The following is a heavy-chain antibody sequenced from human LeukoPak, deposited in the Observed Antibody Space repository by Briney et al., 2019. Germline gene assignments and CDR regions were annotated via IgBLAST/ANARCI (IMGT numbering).Heavy chain of an antibody. CDR2: ISSSGGII. CDR3: ASRYGSGRKKAGPFDY. CDR1: GFTFSSPD. Sequence: GGSLGLSCAASGFTFSSPDLTWVRQAPGKGLQWVSYISSSGGIIYDADSVQGRFTISRDNTKNSLYLQMNSLRVEDTAVYYCASRYGSGRKKAGPFDYWGQGTLVTVSS. J-gene: IGHJ4*02. D-gene: IGHD3-10*01. V-gene: IGHV3-48*03.